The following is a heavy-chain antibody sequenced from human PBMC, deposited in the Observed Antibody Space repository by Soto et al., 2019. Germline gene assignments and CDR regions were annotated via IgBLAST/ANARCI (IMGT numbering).Heavy chain of an antibody. CDR1: GFTFSSYA. Sequence: PGGSLRLSCAASGFTFSSYAVSWVRQAPGKGLEWVSAISGSGGSTYYADSVKGRFTVSRDNSKNTLYLQMNSLRAEDTAVYYYPTYYYGSGNPRGAFDIWGQGTMVTVSS. CDR2: ISGSGGST. D-gene: IGHD3-10*01. V-gene: IGHV3-23*01. CDR3: PTYYYGSGNPRGAFDI. J-gene: IGHJ3*02.